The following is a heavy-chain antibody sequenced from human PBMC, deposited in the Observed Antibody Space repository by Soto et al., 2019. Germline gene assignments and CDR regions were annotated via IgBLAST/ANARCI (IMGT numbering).Heavy chain of an antibody. CDR3: ARHGKLSYGDFDY. CDR1: GGSISSSSYY. V-gene: IGHV4-39*01. CDR2: IYYSGST. D-gene: IGHD4-17*01. Sequence: SETLSLTCTVSGGSISSSSYYWGWIRQPPGKGLEWIGSIYYSGSTYYNPSLKSRVTISVDTSKNQFSLKLSSVTAADTAVYYCARHGKLSYGDFDYWGQGTLVTVSS. J-gene: IGHJ4*02.